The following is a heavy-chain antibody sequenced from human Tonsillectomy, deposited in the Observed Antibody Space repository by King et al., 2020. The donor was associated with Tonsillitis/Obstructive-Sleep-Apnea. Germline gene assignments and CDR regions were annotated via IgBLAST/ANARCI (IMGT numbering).Heavy chain of an antibody. CDR1: GGSFSGYY. Sequence: VQLQQWGAGLLKPSETLSLTCAVYGGSFSGYYWSWIRQPPGKGLEWIGEINHSGSTNYNPSLKSRVTISVDTSKNQFSLKLSSVTAADTAVYYCAREKAVARGPPYYYYYYYMDVWGKGTTVTVSS. D-gene: IGHD6-19*01. V-gene: IGHV4-34*01. J-gene: IGHJ6*03. CDR2: INHSGST. CDR3: AREKAVARGPPYYYYYYYMDV.